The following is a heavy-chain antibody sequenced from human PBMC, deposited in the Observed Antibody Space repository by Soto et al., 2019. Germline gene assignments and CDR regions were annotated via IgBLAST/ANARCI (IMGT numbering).Heavy chain of an antibody. CDR1: GYTFTSYG. Sequence: QVQLVQSGAEVKKPGASVKVSCKAYGYTFTSYGISWVRQAPGQGLEWMGWISAYNGNTNYAQKLQGRVTMTTDTSTSTAYMELRSLRSDDTDVYYCARDFEGYFDWPNWFDPWGQGTLVTVSS. V-gene: IGHV1-18*01. CDR2: ISAYNGNT. J-gene: IGHJ5*02. D-gene: IGHD3-9*01. CDR3: ARDFEGYFDWPNWFDP.